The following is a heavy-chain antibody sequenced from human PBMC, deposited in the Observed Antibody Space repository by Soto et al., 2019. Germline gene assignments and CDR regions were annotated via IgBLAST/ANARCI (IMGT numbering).Heavy chain of an antibody. D-gene: IGHD3-3*01. J-gene: IGHJ5*01. CDR2: IYHNGST. V-gene: IGHV4-31*03. Sequence: PSETLSLTCTVSGRPVTRGGYYLTWIRQAPGSGLELIGYIYHNGSTSYNPSLKSRLTMSLDTSKNHFSLNLTSVTAADTAIYYCVRDRALDSTAHWFDFWGQGTLVTVSS. CDR1: GRPVTRGGYY. CDR3: VRDRALDSTAHWFDF.